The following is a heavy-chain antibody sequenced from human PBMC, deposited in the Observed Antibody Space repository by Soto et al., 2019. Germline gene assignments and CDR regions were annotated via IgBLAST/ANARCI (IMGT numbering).Heavy chain of an antibody. CDR2: IYHSGST. J-gene: IGHJ5*02. CDR1: GGSISSGGYS. Sequence: PSETLSLTCAVPGGSISSGGYSWSWIRQPPGKGLEWIGYIYHSGSTYYNPSLKSRVTISVDRSKNQFSLKLSSVTAADTAVYYCARGGFLEWLLEWGFDPWGQGTLVTVSS. CDR3: ARGGFLEWLLEWGFDP. D-gene: IGHD3-3*01. V-gene: IGHV4-30-2*01.